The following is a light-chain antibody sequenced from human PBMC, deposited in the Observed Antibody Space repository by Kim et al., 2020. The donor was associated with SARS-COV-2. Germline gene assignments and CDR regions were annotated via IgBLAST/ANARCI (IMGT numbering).Light chain of an antibody. CDR3: SSYTRSGTLYVV. J-gene: IGLJ3*02. Sequence: SITIYCARSSSDIGDYKYVSWYQQHPGKAPKLIISAVSDRPSGISNRFSGSKSGNTASLTISRLQAEDEADYYCSSYTRSGTLYVVFGGGTQLTVL. V-gene: IGLV2-14*04. CDR2: AVS. CDR1: SSDIGDYKY.